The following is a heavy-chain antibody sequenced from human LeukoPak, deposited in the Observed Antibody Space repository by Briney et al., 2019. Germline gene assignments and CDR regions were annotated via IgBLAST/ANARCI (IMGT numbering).Heavy chain of an antibody. D-gene: IGHD3-3*01. V-gene: IGHV1-24*01. CDR3: ARDNQGGAYYDFWSGEDY. Sequence: ASVKVSCKVSGYTLTELSMHWVRQAPGKGLEWMGGFDPEDGETIYTQKFQGRVTMTEDTSTGTAYMELSSLRSEDTAVYYCARDNQGGAYYDFWSGEDYWGQGTLVTVSX. J-gene: IGHJ4*02. CDR1: GYTLTELS. CDR2: FDPEDGET.